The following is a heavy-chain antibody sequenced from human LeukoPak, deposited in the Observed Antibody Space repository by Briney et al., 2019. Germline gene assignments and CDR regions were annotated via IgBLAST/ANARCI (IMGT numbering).Heavy chain of an antibody. V-gene: IGHV3-21*01. D-gene: IGHD3-3*01. Sequence: GGSLRLSCAASGFTFSSYSMNWVRQAPGKGLEWVSSISSSSSYIYYADSVKGRFTISRDNAKNSLYLQMNSLRAEDTAVYYCARRGGAAPRNYDFWSGSPGAFDIWGQGTMVTVSS. J-gene: IGHJ3*02. CDR1: GFTFSSYS. CDR2: ISSSSSYI. CDR3: ARRGGAAPRNYDFWSGSPGAFDI.